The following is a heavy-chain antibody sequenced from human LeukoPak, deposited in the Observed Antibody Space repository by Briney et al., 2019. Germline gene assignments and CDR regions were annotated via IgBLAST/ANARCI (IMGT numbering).Heavy chain of an antibody. CDR3: ARPRYCSSTTCSRAWDY. Sequence: PSQTLSLTCTVSGGSISSGNYYWSWIRQPPGKGLQWIGEINHSGSTNYNPSLKSRVTISVDTSKNQFSLKLSSVTAVDTAVYYCARPRYCSSTTCSRAWDYWGQGSLVTVSS. J-gene: IGHJ4*02. CDR2: INHSGST. CDR1: GGSISSGNYY. V-gene: IGHV4-39*07. D-gene: IGHD2-2*01.